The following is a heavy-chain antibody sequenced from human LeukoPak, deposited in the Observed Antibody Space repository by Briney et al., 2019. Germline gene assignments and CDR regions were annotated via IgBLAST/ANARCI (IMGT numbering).Heavy chain of an antibody. D-gene: IGHD2-21*02. CDR2: INPNSGGT. Sequence: ASVKVSCKASGYTFTGYYMHWVRQAPGQGLEWMGWINPNSGGTNYAQKFQGRVTMTRDTSTSTVYMELSSLRSEDTAVYYCNAYCGGDCYSAQAPYYYMDVWGKGTTVTVSS. V-gene: IGHV1-2*02. CDR1: GYTFTGYY. CDR3: NAYCGGDCYSAQAPYYYMDV. J-gene: IGHJ6*03.